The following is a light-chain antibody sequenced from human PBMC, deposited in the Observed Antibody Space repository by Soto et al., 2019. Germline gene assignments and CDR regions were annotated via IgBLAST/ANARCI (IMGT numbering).Light chain of an antibody. J-gene: IGLJ2*01. CDR2: NNN. Sequence: QSVLTQPPSASGTPGQRVTISCSGSSSNIGSNTVNWYQQFPGTAPKLLIYNNNQRPSGVPDRFSGSKSGTSASLTISGLQSEDDADYYCAAWDDSLKGPIFAGGTKLTVL. V-gene: IGLV1-44*01. CDR3: AAWDDSLKGPI. CDR1: SSNIGSNT.